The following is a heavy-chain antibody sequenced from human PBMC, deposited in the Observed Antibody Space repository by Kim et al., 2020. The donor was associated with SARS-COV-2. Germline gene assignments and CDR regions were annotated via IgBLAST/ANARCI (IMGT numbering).Heavy chain of an antibody. Sequence: SVKVSCKASVGTFSSYAISWVRQAPGQGLEWMGGIIPIFGTANYAQKFQGRVTITADESTSTAYMELSSLRSEDTAVYYCAGLWFRDLFQWYYYMDVWGKGTTVTVSS. J-gene: IGHJ6*03. CDR3: AGLWFRDLFQWYYYMDV. CDR2: IIPIFGTA. CDR1: VGTFSSYA. V-gene: IGHV1-69*13. D-gene: IGHD3-10*01.